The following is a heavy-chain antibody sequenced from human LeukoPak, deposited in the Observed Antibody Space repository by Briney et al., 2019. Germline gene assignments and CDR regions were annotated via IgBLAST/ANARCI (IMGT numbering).Heavy chain of an antibody. J-gene: IGHJ5*02. CDR3: ARARGMYYGAGSYYHWFDP. Sequence: PSQTLSLTCPVYAGSFSGYYWSWIRQPPGKGLEWIGEINHSGSTNYNPSLKSRVTISVDTSENQLSLKLSSVSAPDTVLYYCARARGMYYGAGSYYHWFDPWGQGTLVSVSS. CDR1: AGSFSGYY. CDR2: INHSGST. D-gene: IGHD3-10*01. V-gene: IGHV4-34*01.